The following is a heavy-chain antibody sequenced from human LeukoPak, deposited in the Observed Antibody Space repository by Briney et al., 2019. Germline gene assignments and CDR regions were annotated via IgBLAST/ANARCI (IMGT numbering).Heavy chain of an antibody. CDR1: GGTFSSYA. CDR3: ARKYNWNSKLDWFDP. J-gene: IGHJ5*02. CDR2: IIPMFGTA. V-gene: IGHV1-69*13. D-gene: IGHD1-7*01. Sequence: GASVKVSCKAAGGTFSSYAISWVRQAPGQGLEWMGGIIPMFGTANYAQKFQGRVTIAADESTSTAYMELSSLRSEDTAVYYCARKYNWNSKLDWFDPWGQGTLVTVSS.